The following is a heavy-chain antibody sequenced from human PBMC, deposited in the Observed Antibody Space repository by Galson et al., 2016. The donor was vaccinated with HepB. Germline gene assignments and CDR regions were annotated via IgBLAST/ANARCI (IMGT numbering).Heavy chain of an antibody. J-gene: IGHJ2*01. V-gene: IGHV3-30*04. Sequence: SLRLSCAASGFTFSSYTMHWVRQAPGKGLEWVAVISYDGSNKYYADSVKGRFTISRDNSKNTLYLQMNSLRAEDTAVYSCARVGPYYYDSSLWYFDLWGRGALVTVSS. CDR2: ISYDGSNK. CDR3: ARVGPYYYDSSLWYFDL. D-gene: IGHD3-22*01. CDR1: GFTFSSYT.